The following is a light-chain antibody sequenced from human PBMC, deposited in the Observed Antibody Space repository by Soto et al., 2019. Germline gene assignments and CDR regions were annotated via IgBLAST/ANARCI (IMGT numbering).Light chain of an antibody. Sequence: DIQMTQSPSTLSASVGDRVTITCRASQSLNSLLAWYQQKPGKAPKLLIYDASSLKSGVPSRLSGSGSGTEFTLTISSLQPDDFATYYCQQYSTYSTFGQGTRLEIK. CDR3: QQYSTYST. V-gene: IGKV1-5*01. J-gene: IGKJ5*01. CDR1: QSLNSL. CDR2: DAS.